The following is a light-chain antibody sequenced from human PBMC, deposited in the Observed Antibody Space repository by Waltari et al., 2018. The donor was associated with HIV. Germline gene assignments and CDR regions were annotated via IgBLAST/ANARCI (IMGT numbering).Light chain of an antibody. V-gene: IGKV1-5*03. CDR3: QQFLTYPT. CDR2: EAS. J-gene: IGKJ2*01. Sequence: DIQMTQSPSTLSASVGDRVTITCRAGQTISNLLAWYQQKPGKAPKLLIYEASTLDSGVPVRFSGSGSGTEFTLTISGLQPDDFATYYCQQFLTYPTFGQGTKLEIK. CDR1: QTISNL.